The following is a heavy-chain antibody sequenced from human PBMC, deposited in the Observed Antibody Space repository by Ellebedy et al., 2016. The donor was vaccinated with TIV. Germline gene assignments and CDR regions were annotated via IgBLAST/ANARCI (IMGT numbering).Heavy chain of an antibody. CDR1: GYTFNKYW. CDR3: TRLGAPMDV. D-gene: IGHD3-16*01. V-gene: IGHV5-51*01. Sequence: GESLKISXKTSGYTFNKYWIGWVRQMPGKGLEWMGIFYPGNSDTRYSPSFQGQVTISADKSISTAYLQWSSLKASDTAIYYCTRLGAPMDVWGQGTTVTVSS. CDR2: FYPGNSDT. J-gene: IGHJ6*02.